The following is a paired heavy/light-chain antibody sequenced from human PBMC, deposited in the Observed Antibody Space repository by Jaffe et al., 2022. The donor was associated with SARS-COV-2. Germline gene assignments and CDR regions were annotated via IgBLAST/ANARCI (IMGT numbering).Light chain of an antibody. J-gene: IGLJ1*01. CDR1: SSNIGNNY. CDR2: ENN. V-gene: IGLV1-51*02. Sequence: QSVLTQPPSVSAAPGQKVTISCSGSSSNIGNNYVSWYQQLPGAAPKLLIYENNKRPSGIPDRFSGSKSDTSATLGITGLQTGDEADYYCGTWDSSLSAGHVFGTGTKVTVL. CDR3: GTWDSSLSAGHV.
Heavy chain of an antibody. CDR1: GFSFRDYW. J-gene: IGHJ4*02. CDR2: IKYDGIEK. D-gene: IGHD6-6*01. Sequence: EVQLVESGGGLVQPGGSLRLSCAASGFSFRDYWMSWVRQAPGKGLEWVANIKYDGIEKSYVDSVKGRFTISRDNAKKSLDLQVNSLRDGDTAVYYCARGRRYSTSSSFPYYFDFWGQGTLVTVSS. CDR3: ARGRRYSTSSSFPYYFDF. V-gene: IGHV3-7*03.